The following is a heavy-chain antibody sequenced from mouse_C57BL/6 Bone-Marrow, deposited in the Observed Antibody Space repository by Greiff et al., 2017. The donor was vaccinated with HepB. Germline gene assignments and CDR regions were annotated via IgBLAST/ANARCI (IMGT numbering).Heavy chain of an antibody. J-gene: IGHJ2*01. CDR2: IDPETGGT. Sequence: QVQLQQSGAELVRPGASVTLSCKASGYTFTDYEMHWVKQTPVHGLEWIGAIDPETGGTAYNQKFKGKAILTADKSSSTAYMELRSLTSEDSAVYYCTRQGGYDYDVDYWGHGTTLTVSS. D-gene: IGHD2-4*01. CDR3: TRQGGYDYDVDY. V-gene: IGHV1-15*01. CDR1: GYTFTDYE.